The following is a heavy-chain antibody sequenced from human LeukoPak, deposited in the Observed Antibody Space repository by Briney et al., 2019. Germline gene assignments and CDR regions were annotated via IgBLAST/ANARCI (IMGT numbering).Heavy chain of an antibody. CDR2: ISASGSGT. Sequence: PGGSLRLSCEASGFTFTSYAMHWVRQAPGEGLEWVSSISASGSGTFYTDSMNGRFTISRDNAKKTFFLQMKNLRPGDTALYYCAKGRDTSGRQNFDFWGQGTLVTVSS. J-gene: IGHJ4*02. CDR3: AKGRDTSGRQNFDF. V-gene: IGHV3-23*01. CDR1: GFTFTSYA. D-gene: IGHD6-19*01.